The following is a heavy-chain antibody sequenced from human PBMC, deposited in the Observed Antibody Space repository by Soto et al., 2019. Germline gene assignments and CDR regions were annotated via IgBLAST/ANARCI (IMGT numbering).Heavy chain of an antibody. V-gene: IGHV3-11*01. CDR1: GFTFSDYY. CDR2: ISSSGSTI. CDR3: ARDPNYENYDYIWGSYRSEAHFDY. J-gene: IGHJ4*02. D-gene: IGHD3-16*02. Sequence: GGSLRLSCAASGFTFSDYYMSWIRQAPGKGLEWVSYISSSGSTIYYADSVKGRFTISRDNAKNSLYLQMNSLRAEDTAVYYCARDPNYENYDYIWGSYRSEAHFDYRGQGTLVTVSS.